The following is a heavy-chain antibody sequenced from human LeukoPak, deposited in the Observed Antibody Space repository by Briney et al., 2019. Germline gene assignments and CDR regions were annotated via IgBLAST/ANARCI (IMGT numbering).Heavy chain of an antibody. CDR2: ISPDGSST. J-gene: IGHJ5*02. V-gene: IGHV3-74*01. Sequence: PGGSLRLSRAASGFTFSSYGLHWVRQAPGKGLVWVSRISPDGSSTSYADSVKDRFTISRDNAKNTLYLQMDSLRVDDTAVYYCTRRETNNWFDPWGQGALVTVSS. D-gene: IGHD1-26*01. CDR3: TRRETNNWFDP. CDR1: GFTFSSYG.